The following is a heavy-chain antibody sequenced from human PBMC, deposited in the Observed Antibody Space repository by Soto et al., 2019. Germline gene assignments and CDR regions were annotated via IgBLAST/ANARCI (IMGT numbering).Heavy chain of an antibody. Sequence: SETLFLTCSVSGGSISTSSSTYYWGWMRQPPGKGLEWIASFFYSGKSFYNPSLKSRVTMSVDTSKNQFSLNLSSVTAADTAVYYCARDAFDIWGQGTMVT. CDR1: GGSISTSSSTYY. CDR2: FFYSGKS. CDR3: ARDAFDI. V-gene: IGHV4-39*07. J-gene: IGHJ3*02.